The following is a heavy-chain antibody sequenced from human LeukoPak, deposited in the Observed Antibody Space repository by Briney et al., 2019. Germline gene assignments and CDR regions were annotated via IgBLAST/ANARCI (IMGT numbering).Heavy chain of an antibody. CDR3: ARALGYYYDSSGADRLDY. J-gene: IGHJ4*02. Sequence: SETLSLTCAVYGVSFSGYYWSWIRQPPGKGREWIGEINHSGSTNYNPSLKSRVTISVDTSKNQFSLKLSSVTAADTAVYYCARALGYYYDSSGADRLDYWGQGTLVTVSS. CDR2: INHSGST. V-gene: IGHV4-34*01. CDR1: GVSFSGYY. D-gene: IGHD3-22*01.